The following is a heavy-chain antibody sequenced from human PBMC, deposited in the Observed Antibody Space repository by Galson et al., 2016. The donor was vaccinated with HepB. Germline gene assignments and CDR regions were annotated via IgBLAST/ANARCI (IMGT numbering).Heavy chain of an antibody. CDR3: AKVIGRDAYYYYGMDV. Sequence: SLRLSCAASGFTFNTCGMHWVRQAPGKGLEWVAVIWYDGSNKYYADSVKGRFTISRDNSKNTLYLQMNGLRAEDTAVYYCAKVIGRDAYYYYGMDVWGQGTTVTVSS. CDR1: GFTFNTCG. D-gene: IGHD2/OR15-2a*01. V-gene: IGHV3-33*06. CDR2: IWYDGSNK. J-gene: IGHJ6*02.